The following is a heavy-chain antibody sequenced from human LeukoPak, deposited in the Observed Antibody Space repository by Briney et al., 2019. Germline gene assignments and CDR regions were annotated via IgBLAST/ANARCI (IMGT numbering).Heavy chain of an antibody. Sequence: SETLSLTCAVSGYSISRGYHWGWIRQPPGKGLEWIGSIHHSGNTYYNSSLKSRVTISVDTSKNQFSLKVSSVTAADTAVYYCARVDWNPDYWGQGTLVAVSS. V-gene: IGHV4-38-2*01. J-gene: IGHJ4*02. CDR2: IHHSGNT. CDR1: GYSISRGYH. CDR3: ARVDWNPDY. D-gene: IGHD1-1*01.